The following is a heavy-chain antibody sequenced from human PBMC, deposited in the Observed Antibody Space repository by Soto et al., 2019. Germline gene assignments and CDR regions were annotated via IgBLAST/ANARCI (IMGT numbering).Heavy chain of an antibody. Sequence: LPLSLTCANSGDSVSGDRAVWIWIRQSPSRGLEWLGRTYYRSKWYNDYAVSVKSRITINPDTSKNQFSLHLDSVIPEDTAVYYCAGVPSLRCMDFRGQATPRTVSS. V-gene: IGHV6-1*01. CDR2: TYYRSKWYN. J-gene: IGHJ6*02. CDR1: GDSVSGDRAV. CDR3: AGVPSLRCMDF.